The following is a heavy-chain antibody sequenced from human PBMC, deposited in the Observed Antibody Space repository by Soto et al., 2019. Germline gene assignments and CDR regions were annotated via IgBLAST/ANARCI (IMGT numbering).Heavy chain of an antibody. D-gene: IGHD6-6*01. V-gene: IGHV4-59*08. CDR1: GGSISNYY. J-gene: IGHJ4*02. CDR3: AGHRPHEDGSKKGFDY. Sequence: SETLSLTCTVSGGSISNYYWSWIRHPPGKKLEWIGNIHYSGSTNYNPSLKSRVTISGDTSKNQFSLKLYSVTTADTAMYYFAGHRPHEDGSKKGFDYWGQGTPVTAPQ. CDR2: IHYSGST.